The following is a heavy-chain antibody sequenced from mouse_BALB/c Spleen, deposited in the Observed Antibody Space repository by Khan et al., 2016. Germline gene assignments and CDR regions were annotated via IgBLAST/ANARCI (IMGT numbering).Heavy chain of an antibody. Sequence: QVQLQQPGPGLVAPSQSLSITCTVSGFSITGFAVNWVRQPPGKGLEWLGVIWGDGSTDYDSALKSRLSISKDDSKSQVFLKMKSLQTDDTARYXCASYYDYDGGFAYWGQGTLVTVSA. D-gene: IGHD2-4*01. CDR1: GFSITGFA. CDR2: IWGDGST. CDR3: ASYYDYDGGFAY. J-gene: IGHJ3*01. V-gene: IGHV2-6-7*01.